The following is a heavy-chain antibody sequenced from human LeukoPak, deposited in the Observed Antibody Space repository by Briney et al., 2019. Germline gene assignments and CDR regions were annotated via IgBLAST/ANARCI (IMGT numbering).Heavy chain of an antibody. V-gene: IGHV4-34*01. CDR2: INHSGST. J-gene: IGHJ4*02. CDR1: GGSFSGYY. D-gene: IGHD4-17*01. CDR3: ARGTTHDY. Sequence: SETLSLTCAVYGGSFSGYYWSWIRQPPGKGLEWIGEINHSGSTNYNPSLKSRVTISVDTSKNQFSLKLSSVTAADTAVYYCARGTTHDYWGQGTLVTVPS.